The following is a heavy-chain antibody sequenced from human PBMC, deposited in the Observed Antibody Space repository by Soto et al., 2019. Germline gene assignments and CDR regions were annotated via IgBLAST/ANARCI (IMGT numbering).Heavy chain of an antibody. CDR1: GYSISSGYY. D-gene: IGHD3-3*01. CDR2: IYHSGST. J-gene: IGHJ4*02. Sequence: SETLSLTCAVSGYSISSGYYWGWIRQPPGKGLEWIGSIYHSGSTYYNPSLKSRVTISVGTSKNQFSLKLSSVTAADTAVYYCARADRKLLFLEWLFPTPFDYWGQGTLVTVS. CDR3: ARADRKLLFLEWLFPTPFDY. V-gene: IGHV4-38-2*01.